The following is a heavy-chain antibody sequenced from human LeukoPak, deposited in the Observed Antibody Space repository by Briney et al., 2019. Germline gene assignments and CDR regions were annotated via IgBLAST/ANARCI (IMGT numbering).Heavy chain of an antibody. CDR3: SLYGDYFDY. J-gene: IGHJ4*02. Sequence: GESLKISCKGSGYSFTSYWISWVRQMPGEGLEWMGRIDPSDSYTNYSPSFQGHVTISADKSISTAYLQWSSLKASDTAMYYCSLYGDYFDYWGQGTLVTVSS. D-gene: IGHD4-17*01. CDR1: GYSFTSYW. CDR2: IDPSDSYT. V-gene: IGHV5-10-1*01.